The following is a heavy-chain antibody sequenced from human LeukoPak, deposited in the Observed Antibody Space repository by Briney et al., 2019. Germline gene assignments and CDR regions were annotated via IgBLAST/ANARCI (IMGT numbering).Heavy chain of an antibody. V-gene: IGHV3-33*01. CDR3: ARGSGSRRGFDY. CDR1: GFTFSSYG. J-gene: IGHJ4*02. CDR2: IWYDGSNK. Sequence: GGSLRLSCAASGFTFSSYGMHWVRQAPGKGLEWVAAIWYDGSNKYYADSVKGRFTISRDNSKNTLYLQMNSLRAEDTAVYYCARGSGSRRGFDYWGQGTLVTVSS. D-gene: IGHD3-10*01.